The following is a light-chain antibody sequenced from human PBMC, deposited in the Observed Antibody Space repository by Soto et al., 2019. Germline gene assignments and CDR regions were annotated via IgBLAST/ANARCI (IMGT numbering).Light chain of an antibody. CDR1: QSVGKNF. Sequence: EIVLTQSPGTLSLSPGERATLSCRASQSVGKNFVARYQQKPGQAPRFLMYGASTRATGIPDRFSGSGSGTDFILTINRLEPEDFAAYYCHQYADSPRTFGQGIKVEI. V-gene: IGKV3-20*01. CDR2: GAS. CDR3: HQYADSPRT. J-gene: IGKJ1*01.